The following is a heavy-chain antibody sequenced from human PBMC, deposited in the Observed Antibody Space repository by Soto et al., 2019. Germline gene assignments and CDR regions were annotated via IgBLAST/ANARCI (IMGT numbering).Heavy chain of an antibody. J-gene: IGHJ6*02. CDR1: GFTFSRYS. CDR2: ISSSSSYI. CDR3: ARSGRSDSSSWYAQPPYYCGMDV. V-gene: IGHV3-21*01. Sequence: GGSRRLACAASGFTFSRYSMNWVRQAPGKGLEWVSSISSSSSYIYYADSVKGRFTISRDNAKNSLYLQMNSLRAEDTAVYYCARSGRSDSSSWYAQPPYYCGMDVWGQGTRVTVSS. D-gene: IGHD6-13*01.